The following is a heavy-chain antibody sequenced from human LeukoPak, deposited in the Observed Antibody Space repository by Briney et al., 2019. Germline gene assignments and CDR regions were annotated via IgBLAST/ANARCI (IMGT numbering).Heavy chain of an antibody. CDR2: IYGGGST. CDR1: GFTVSSNS. V-gene: IGHV3-66*01. CDR3: AREEALPN. Sequence: GGSLGLSCVASGFTVSSNSMSWLRQAPGKGLEWVSVIYGGGSTFYADSVKDRFTISRDNSKNTLFLQMNSLRAEDTALYYCAREEALPNWGQGTLVTVSS. J-gene: IGHJ4*02.